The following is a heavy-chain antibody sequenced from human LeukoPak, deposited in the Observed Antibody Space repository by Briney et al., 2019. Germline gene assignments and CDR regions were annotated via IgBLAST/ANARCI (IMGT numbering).Heavy chain of an antibody. Sequence: PGRSLRLSCAASGFTFDDYAMHWVRQAPGKGLEWVSGISWNSGSIGYADSVKGRFTISRDNAKNSLYLQMNSLRAEDTALYYCAKDRSSSWYSCFDYWGQGTLVTVSS. CDR1: GFTFDDYA. CDR3: AKDRSSSWYSCFDY. CDR2: ISWNSGSI. D-gene: IGHD6-13*01. J-gene: IGHJ4*02. V-gene: IGHV3-9*01.